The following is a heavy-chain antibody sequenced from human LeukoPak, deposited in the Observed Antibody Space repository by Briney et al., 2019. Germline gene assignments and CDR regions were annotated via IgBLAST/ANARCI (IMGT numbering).Heavy chain of an antibody. CDR2: IKQDGSQE. CDR3: ATVRGCGGDCYYLDY. D-gene: IGHD2-21*02. J-gene: IGHJ4*02. Sequence: GGSLRLSCAASRLTLSTYWMSWVRQAPGKGLEWVAHIKQDGSQEYYVDSVKGRFTISRDNSKNTLYLQMNSLRAEDTAVYYCATVRGCGGDCYYLDYWGQGTLVTVSS. V-gene: IGHV3-7*01. CDR1: RLTLSTYW.